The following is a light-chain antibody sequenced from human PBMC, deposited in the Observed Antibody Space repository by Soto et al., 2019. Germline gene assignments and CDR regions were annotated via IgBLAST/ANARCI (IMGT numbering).Light chain of an antibody. J-gene: IGKJ4*01. V-gene: IGKV1-5*03. CDR1: QNINTW. Sequence: DIQMTQSPSTLSASVGDRVTITCRASQNINTWLAWYQQKPGKAPYLLIYKASNLQSGVPSRFSGSASGTEFTLTISSLQPVDIATYYCQQYETYPLTYGGGTKVEI. CDR3: QQYETYPLT. CDR2: KAS.